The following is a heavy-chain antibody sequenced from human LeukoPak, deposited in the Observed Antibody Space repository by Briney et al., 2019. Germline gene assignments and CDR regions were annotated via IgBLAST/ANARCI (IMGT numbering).Heavy chain of an antibody. CDR2: ICSSGSTI. CDR1: GFTFTSYE. CDR3: ARDPYRYSYSFDY. Sequence: GGSLRLSSAASGFTFTSYEMNWVRQALGVGLEWVSYICSSGSTIYYADSVKGRFTISRDNAKNSLYLQMNRLRAEDTAVYYCARDPYRYSYSFDYWGQGTLVTVSS. V-gene: IGHV3-48*03. D-gene: IGHD2-15*01. J-gene: IGHJ4*02.